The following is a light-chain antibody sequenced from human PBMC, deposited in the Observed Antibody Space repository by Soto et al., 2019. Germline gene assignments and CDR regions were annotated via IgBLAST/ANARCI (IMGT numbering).Light chain of an antibody. CDR1: QSVSSSY. V-gene: IGKV3-20*01. Sequence: EIVLTQSPGTLSLSPGERATLSCRASQSVSSSYLAWYQQKPGQAPRLLIYDASSRATGIPDRFSGSGSGTDFTLTISRLEPEDVAVYYCQQYGSSPLFTVGPGTKVDIK. J-gene: IGKJ3*01. CDR2: DAS. CDR3: QQYGSSPLFT.